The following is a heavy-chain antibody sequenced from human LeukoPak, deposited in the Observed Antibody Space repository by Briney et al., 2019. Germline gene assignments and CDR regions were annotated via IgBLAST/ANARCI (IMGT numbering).Heavy chain of an antibody. CDR2: IYYSGST. J-gene: IGHJ4*02. CDR3: ARDKGQAFDY. CDR1: GGSISSGDYY. Sequence: SETLSLTCTVSGGSISSGDYYWSWIRQPPGKGLEWIGYIYYSGSTYYNPSLKSRVTISVDTSKNQFSLKLSSVTAADTAVYYCARDKGQAFDYWAREPWSPSPQ. V-gene: IGHV4-30-4*08.